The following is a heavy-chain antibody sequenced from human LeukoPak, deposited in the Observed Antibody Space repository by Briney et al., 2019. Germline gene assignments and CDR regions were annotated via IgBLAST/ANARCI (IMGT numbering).Heavy chain of an antibody. CDR1: GFTFSDYA. V-gene: IGHV3-33*08. Sequence: GGSLRLSCVASGFTFSDYAMHWVRQAPGKGLEWVAVIWYDGSNKYYADSVKGRFTISRDNSKNTLYLQMNSLRAEDTAVYYCARASEAVAAPFDYWGQGTLVTVSS. CDR3: ARASEAVAAPFDY. D-gene: IGHD6-19*01. CDR2: IWYDGSNK. J-gene: IGHJ4*02.